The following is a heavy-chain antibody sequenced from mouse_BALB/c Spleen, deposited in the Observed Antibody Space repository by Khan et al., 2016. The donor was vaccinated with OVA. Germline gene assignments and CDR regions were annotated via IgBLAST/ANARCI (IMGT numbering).Heavy chain of an antibody. CDR2: IWSGGST. CDR1: GFSLTTYG. V-gene: IGHV2-2*02. D-gene: IGHD2-4*01. Sequence: QMQLEESGPGLVQPSQSLSITCTVSGFSLTTYGVHWVRQSPGKGLEWLGVIWSGGSTDYNAAFISRLSISKDNSKSQVFFKMNSLQANDTAIYYCARNYDYDEGLTYGGQGTLVTAAA. J-gene: IGHJ3*01. CDR3: ARNYDYDEGLTY.